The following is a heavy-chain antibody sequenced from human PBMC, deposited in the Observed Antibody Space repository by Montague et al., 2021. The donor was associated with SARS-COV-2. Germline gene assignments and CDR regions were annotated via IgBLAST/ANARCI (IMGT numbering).Heavy chain of an antibody. J-gene: IGHJ3*01. V-gene: IGHV4-59*02. CDR2: IYDNGSN. CDR3: ARERESSDILDL. Sequence: SETLSLTCAVSGASVTSESWGWIRQTPGKGREWIAYIYDNGSNDYHNALRSRTTIAVDTYKNQLSPKLTSVSAADTAVYFCARERESSDILDLWGQGTMVTVSS. CDR1: GASVTSES. D-gene: IGHD3-22*01.